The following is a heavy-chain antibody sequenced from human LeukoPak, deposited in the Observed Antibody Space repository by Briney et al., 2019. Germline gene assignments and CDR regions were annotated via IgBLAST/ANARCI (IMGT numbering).Heavy chain of an antibody. V-gene: IGHV3-33*01. Sequence: GGSLRLSCAASGFTFSNYGIHWVRQAPGKGLEWVAVIWYDGSDKNYADSVQGRFTIPRDNSKNTLYLQMNSLRAEDTAVYYCARERTYSTGWYGEFDYWGQGTLVTVSS. CDR1: GFTFSNYG. CDR2: IWYDGSDK. CDR3: ARERTYSTGWYGEFDY. J-gene: IGHJ4*02. D-gene: IGHD6-19*01.